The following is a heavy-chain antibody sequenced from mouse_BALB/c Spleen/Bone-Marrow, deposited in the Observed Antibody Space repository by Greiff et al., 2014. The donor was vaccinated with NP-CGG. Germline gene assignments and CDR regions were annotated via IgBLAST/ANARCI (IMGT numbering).Heavy chain of an antibody. V-gene: IGHV5-15*02. D-gene: IGHD1-1*01. CDR2: ISNLAYSI. CDR3: ARDYYGSSYWYFDV. Sequence: EVKLMESGGGLVQPGGSRKLSCAASGFTFSDYGMAWVRQAPGKGPEWVAFISNLAYSIYYADTVTGRFTISRENAKNTQYLEMSSLRSEDTAMYYCARDYYGSSYWYFDVWGAGTTVTVSS. J-gene: IGHJ1*01. CDR1: GFTFSDYG.